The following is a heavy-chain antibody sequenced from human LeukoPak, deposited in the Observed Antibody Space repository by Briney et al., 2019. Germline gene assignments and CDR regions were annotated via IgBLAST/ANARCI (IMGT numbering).Heavy chain of an antibody. V-gene: IGHV3-7*04. CDR2: IKQDGSEK. J-gene: IGHJ3*02. CDR1: GFRISHQS. CDR3: ARGGALYSSSWEAFDI. D-gene: IGHD6-13*01. Sequence: PGGSLRLSCAASGFRISHQSMNWVRQAPGKGLEWVANIKQDGSEKYYVDSVKGRFTISRDNAKNSLYLQMNSLRAEDTAVYYCARGGALYSSSWEAFDIWGQGTMVTVSS.